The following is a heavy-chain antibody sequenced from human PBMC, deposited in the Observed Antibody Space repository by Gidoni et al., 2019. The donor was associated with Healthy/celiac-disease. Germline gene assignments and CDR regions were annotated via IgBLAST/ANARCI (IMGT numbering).Heavy chain of an antibody. D-gene: IGHD3-16*01. CDR3: ARLGEYYYYGMDV. CDR2: FNPNSGVT. J-gene: IGHJ6*02. Sequence: QVQLVQSGAEVKKPGASVKVSCKASGYTSTGYYMHWVRKAPGQGLEWMGWFNPNSGVTNYAQKFQGRVTMTRDTSNSTAYMELSRLRSDDTAVYYCARLGEYYYYGMDVWGQGPTVTVSS. V-gene: IGHV1-2*02. CDR1: GYTSTGYY.